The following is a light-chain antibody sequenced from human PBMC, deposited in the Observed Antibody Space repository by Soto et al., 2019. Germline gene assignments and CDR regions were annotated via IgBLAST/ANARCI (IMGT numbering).Light chain of an antibody. J-gene: IGKJ1*01. Sequence: TVLTQSPATLSLSPWERATLSCRASESVSNSLAWYQHKPGQAPRLLIYHASSRSPVIPDRFSGSGSGTDFTLTITKLEPEDFAVYYCQQYGRSLWTFGQGTKVDIK. CDR2: HAS. CDR1: ESVSNS. V-gene: IGKV3-20*01. CDR3: QQYGRSLWT.